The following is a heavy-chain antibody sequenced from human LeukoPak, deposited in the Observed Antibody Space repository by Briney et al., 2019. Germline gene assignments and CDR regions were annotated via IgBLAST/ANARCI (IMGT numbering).Heavy chain of an antibody. J-gene: IGHJ4*02. CDR2: ISYDGSNK. CDR3: AKDGQWLVPFDY. V-gene: IGHV3-30*18. D-gene: IGHD6-19*01. CDR1: GFTFSSYG. Sequence: GRSLRLSCAASGFTFSSYGMHWVRQAPGKGLEWVAVISYDGSNKYYADSVKGRFTISRDNSKNTLYLQMNSLRGEDTAVYYCAKDGQWLVPFDYWGQGTLVTASS.